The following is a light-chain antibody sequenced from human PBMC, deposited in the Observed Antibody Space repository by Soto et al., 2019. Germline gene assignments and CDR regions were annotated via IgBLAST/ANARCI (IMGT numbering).Light chain of an antibody. CDR3: QKYNKWPPIT. J-gene: IGKJ5*01. CDR1: QSVRSN. CDR2: NAS. V-gene: IGKV3-15*01. Sequence: IVMTQYPATLSVSPGEGASLSCRASQSVRSNLAWYQQKPGQAPTLLIFNASTRATGIPVRFSGSGSGTEFTLTISSLQSEDFAVYYCQKYNKWPPITFGQGTRLEIK.